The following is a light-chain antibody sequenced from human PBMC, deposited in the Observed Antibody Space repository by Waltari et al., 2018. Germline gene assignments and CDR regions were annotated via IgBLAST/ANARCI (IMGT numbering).Light chain of an antibody. CDR2: DTS. Sequence: DIVLTQSPAILSLSPGERGSLSCRASQSVTNYLAWYHQKPGQAPRLLIYDTSNRATGIPARFSGSGFGTDFTLTISSLEPEDFAVYYCQQRRDWPLTFGGGTKVEIK. J-gene: IGKJ4*01. CDR3: QQRRDWPLT. V-gene: IGKV3-11*01. CDR1: QSVTNY.